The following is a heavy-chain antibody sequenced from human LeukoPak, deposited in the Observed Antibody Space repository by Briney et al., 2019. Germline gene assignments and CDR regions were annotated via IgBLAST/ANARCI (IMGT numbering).Heavy chain of an antibody. Sequence: ASVKVSCKASGYTFTSYGISWVRQAPGQGLEWMGWISAYNGNTNYAQKFQGRVTITADKSTSTAYMELSSLRSEDTAVYYCAREAHTAMVDYWGQGTLVTVSS. D-gene: IGHD5-18*01. CDR3: AREAHTAMVDY. J-gene: IGHJ4*02. CDR1: GYTFTSYG. V-gene: IGHV1-18*01. CDR2: ISAYNGNT.